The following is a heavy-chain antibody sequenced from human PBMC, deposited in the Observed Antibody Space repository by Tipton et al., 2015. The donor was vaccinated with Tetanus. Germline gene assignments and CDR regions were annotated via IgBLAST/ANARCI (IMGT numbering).Heavy chain of an antibody. CDR2: IHHSGLA. V-gene: IGHV4-30-4*01. Sequence: TLSLTCTVSGDSVSTGNFYWSWIRQPPGKGLEWIAFIHHSGLAFSKPSLKSRVSISIDTSQNQFSLRLTSVTAADTAVYYCARANNELPKKGPFDSWGQGSLVIVSS. J-gene: IGHJ4*02. CDR1: GDSVSTGNFY. CDR3: ARANNELPKKGPFDS. D-gene: IGHD1-1*01.